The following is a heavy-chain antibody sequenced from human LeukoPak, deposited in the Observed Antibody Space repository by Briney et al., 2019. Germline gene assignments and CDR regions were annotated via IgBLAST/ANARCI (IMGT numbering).Heavy chain of an antibody. Sequence: GGSLRLSRSASGFSFTSYAMNWVRQAPGKGLEWVSSITTGSSYIYYADSVRGRFSVSRDNAKNSLYLEMNSLRAEDTAVYYCARVEATTARSYYYYYMDVWGKGTTVTVSS. V-gene: IGHV3-21*06. CDR3: ARVEATTARSYYYYYMDV. CDR1: GFSFTSYA. D-gene: IGHD1-1*01. J-gene: IGHJ6*03. CDR2: ITTGSSYI.